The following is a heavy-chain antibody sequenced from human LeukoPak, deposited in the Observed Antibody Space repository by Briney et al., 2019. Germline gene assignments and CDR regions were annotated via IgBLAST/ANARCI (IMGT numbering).Heavy chain of an antibody. CDR3: ASRTLTTVTTDPSYYYGMDV. J-gene: IGHJ6*04. Sequence: GGSLRLSCAASGFTVSSNYMSWVRQAPGKGLEWVSVIYSGGSTYYADSVKGRFTISRDNSKNMLYLQMNSLRAEDTAVYYCASRTLTTVTTDPSYYYGMDVWGKGTTVTVSS. CDR1: GFTVSSNY. D-gene: IGHD4-17*01. CDR2: IYSGGST. V-gene: IGHV3-53*01.